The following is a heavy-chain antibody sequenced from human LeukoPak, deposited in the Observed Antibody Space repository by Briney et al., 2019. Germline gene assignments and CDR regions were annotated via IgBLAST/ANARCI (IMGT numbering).Heavy chain of an antibody. D-gene: IGHD4-17*01. V-gene: IGHV3-23*01. Sequence: MTWXXXXPXKGLXXVXAISASGSNTYYADSVKGRFTISRDNSKKTVYVQMNSLRAEDTAVYYCARDGARGDNYGDYLDAFDIWGQGTMVTVSS. J-gene: IGHJ3*02. CDR2: ISASGSNT. CDR3: ARDGARGDNYGDYLDAFDI.